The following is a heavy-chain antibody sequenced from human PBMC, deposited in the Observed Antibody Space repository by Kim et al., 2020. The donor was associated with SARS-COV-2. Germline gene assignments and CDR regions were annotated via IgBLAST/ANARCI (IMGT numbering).Heavy chain of an antibody. CDR3: AGRRGASGTALHY. D-gene: IGHD1-1*01. J-gene: IGHJ4*02. V-gene: IGHV1-8*01. Sequence: YAQKFQGRVTMTTNTAISTAYMELTSLRSEDTAVYYCAGRRGASGTALHYWGQGTLVTVSS.